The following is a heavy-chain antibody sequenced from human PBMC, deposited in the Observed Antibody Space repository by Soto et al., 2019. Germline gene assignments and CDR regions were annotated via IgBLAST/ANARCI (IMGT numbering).Heavy chain of an antibody. CDR2: ITGGGENT. D-gene: IGHD6-19*01. CDR3: AKGRIAVAAPYNWFDP. Sequence: EVKLLESGGGFVQPGGSLRLSCAASGFTFSSYAMSWVRQAPGKGLEWVSSITGGGENTHYADSVKGRFTISRDNSMNTLSLQMNTLRVEDTAVYHCAKGRIAVAAPYNWFDPWGQGTQVTVSS. V-gene: IGHV3-23*01. CDR1: GFTFSSYA. J-gene: IGHJ5*02.